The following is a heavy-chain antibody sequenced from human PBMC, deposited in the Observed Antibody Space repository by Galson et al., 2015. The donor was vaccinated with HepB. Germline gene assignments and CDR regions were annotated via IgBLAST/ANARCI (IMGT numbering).Heavy chain of an antibody. J-gene: IGHJ3*01. Sequence: SLRLSCAGSGFIFGDFSISWVRQAPGKGREWVGIIRTKAYDGTTEYAASMRDRVTISRDDSKSIAYLQMNSLNTEDTAVYYCTRGGYYYDGTGYPSRSFDFWGPGTMVTVSS. D-gene: IGHD3-22*01. CDR3: TRGGYYYDGTGYPSRSFDF. CDR2: IRTKAYDGTT. CDR1: GFIFGDFS. V-gene: IGHV3-49*04.